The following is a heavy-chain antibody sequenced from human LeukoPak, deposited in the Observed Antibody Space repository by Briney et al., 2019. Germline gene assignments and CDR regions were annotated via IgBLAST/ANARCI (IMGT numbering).Heavy chain of an antibody. CDR1: GFTFTGYY. CDR2: MYFNSGAT. J-gene: IGHJ3*01. Sequence: GASVKVSCKASGFTFTGYYVQWLRQAPGQGLEWVGWMYFNSGATRYAPKFQGRVTMTRDTSISTAYMELSSLRPDDTAMYYYAREGSSGQDWYAFDVWGQETMVTVSS. CDR3: AREGSSGQDWYAFDV. V-gene: IGHV1-2*02. D-gene: IGHD5-12*01.